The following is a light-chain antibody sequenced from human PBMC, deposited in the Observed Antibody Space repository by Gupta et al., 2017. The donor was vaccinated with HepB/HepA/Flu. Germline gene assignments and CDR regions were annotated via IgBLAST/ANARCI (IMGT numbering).Light chain of an antibody. CDR2: GAS. Sequence: DIVMTQSPDSLAVSLGERATISCKSSQNVFRDSKNKDFLAWYQHKAGQTPKLIIYGASIREFGVPDRFSGSGSGTDFTLTITSLQAEDVAVYYCQQYGRIPCSFGQGTKLEVK. CDR3: QQYGRIPCS. CDR1: QNVFRDSKNKDF. J-gene: IGKJ2*04. V-gene: IGKV4-1*01.